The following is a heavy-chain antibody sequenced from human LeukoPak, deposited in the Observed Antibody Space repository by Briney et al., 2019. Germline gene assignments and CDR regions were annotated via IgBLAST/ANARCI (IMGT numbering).Heavy chain of an antibody. V-gene: IGHV4-4*09. CDR2: IFLGETT. D-gene: IGHD1-1*01. CDR3: ASNWSDFDF. J-gene: IGHJ4*02. Sequence: SETLSLTCTVSGGSISSYYWSWIRQPPGQGLEWIASIFLGETTYYKPSLKSRLSISVDTSKNQLSLKLSSVTAADTAVYYCASNWSDFDFWGRGTLVIVSS. CDR1: GGSISSYY.